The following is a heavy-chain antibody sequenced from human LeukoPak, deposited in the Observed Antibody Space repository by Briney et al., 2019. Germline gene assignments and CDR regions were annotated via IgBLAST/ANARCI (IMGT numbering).Heavy chain of an antibody. J-gene: IGHJ3*02. CDR3: ARDRGGWLRNAFDI. D-gene: IGHD6-19*01. Sequence: SQTLSPTCAIAWDSVSSNSAAWSWSRRSPPRRLEWLGRTYYRSKWYNDYAVSVKSRITINPDTSKNQFFLQLNAVTPEDTAVYYCARDRGGWLRNAFDIWGQGTMVTVSS. CDR1: WDSVSSNSAA. CDR2: TYYRSKWYN. V-gene: IGHV6-1*01.